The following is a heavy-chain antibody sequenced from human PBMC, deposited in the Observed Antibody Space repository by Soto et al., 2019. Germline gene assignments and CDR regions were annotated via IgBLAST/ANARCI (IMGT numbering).Heavy chain of an antibody. J-gene: IGHJ1*01. CDR3: ARHLNLIYVPGTQTRQTKLKYFQH. Sequence: SETLSLTCTVSGDSINPYFWNWIRQPPGKGLEWIGSIYYSGNTYYNPSLKSRVTISVDTSKNQFSLKLSSVSAADTAVYYCARHLNLIYVPGTQTRQTKLKYFQHWAQDPLFPFSS. CDR1: GDSINPYF. CDR2: IYYSGNT. V-gene: IGHV4-39*01. D-gene: IGHD3-10*02.